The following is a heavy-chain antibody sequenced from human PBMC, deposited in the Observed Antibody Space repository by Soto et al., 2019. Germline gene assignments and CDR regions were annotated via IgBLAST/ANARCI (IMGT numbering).Heavy chain of an antibody. J-gene: IGHJ3*01. Sequence: QVQLVQSGAEVKKPGASVKVSCKASGYTFTSSGMSWVRQAPGQGLEWMGWISANTGSSEYAQRFQDRVTMTTDRSTSTAYMELRSLRSDNTAVYYCARAFFYQGSDSRGYSFDAFEFWGPGTLVTVSS. CDR2: ISANTGSS. CDR1: GYTFTSSG. V-gene: IGHV1-18*01. CDR3: ARAFFYQGSDSRGYSFDAFEF. D-gene: IGHD3-22*01.